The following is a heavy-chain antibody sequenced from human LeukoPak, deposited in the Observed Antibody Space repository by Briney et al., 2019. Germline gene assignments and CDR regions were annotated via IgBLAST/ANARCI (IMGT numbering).Heavy chain of an antibody. V-gene: IGHV3-21*01. D-gene: IGHD3-9*01. J-gene: IGHJ6*02. CDR3: AREVVIFPDYYYYGMDI. CDR2: ISSSSSYI. CDR1: GFTFSSYN. Sequence: PGGSLRLSCAASGFTFSSYNMNWVRQAPGTGLEWVSSISSSSSYIYYADSLKGRFTVSRDNAQNSLYLEMNSLRAEDTAVYYCAREVVIFPDYYYYGMDIWGQGTTVTVSS.